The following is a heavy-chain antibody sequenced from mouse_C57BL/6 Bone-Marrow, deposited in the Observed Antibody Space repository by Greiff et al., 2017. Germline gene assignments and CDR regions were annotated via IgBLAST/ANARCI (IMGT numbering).Heavy chain of an antibody. Sequence: QVQLQQPGAELVKPGASVRMSCKASGYTFTSYWITWVKQRPGQGLEWIGDIYPGSGSTNYNEKFKSKATLTVDTSSSTAYMQLSSLPSEDSAVYYCARSGTSFDYWGQGTTLTVSS. V-gene: IGHV1-55*01. CDR1: GYTFTSYW. CDR3: ARSGTSFDY. J-gene: IGHJ2*01. CDR2: IYPGSGST. D-gene: IGHD3-1*01.